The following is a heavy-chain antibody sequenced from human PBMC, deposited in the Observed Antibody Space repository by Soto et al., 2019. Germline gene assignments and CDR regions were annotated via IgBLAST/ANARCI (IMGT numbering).Heavy chain of an antibody. J-gene: IGHJ3*02. V-gene: IGHV4-59*01. D-gene: IGHD3-10*01. CDR1: GGSISSYY. CDR3: AGLQLLWFGELLYGAFDI. CDR2: IYYSGST. Sequence: TSETLSLTYTVSGGSISSYYWSWIRQPPGKGLEWIGYIYYSGSTNYNPSLKSRVTISVDTSKNQFSLKLSSVTAADTAVYYCAGLQLLWFGELLYGAFDIWGQGTMVTVSS.